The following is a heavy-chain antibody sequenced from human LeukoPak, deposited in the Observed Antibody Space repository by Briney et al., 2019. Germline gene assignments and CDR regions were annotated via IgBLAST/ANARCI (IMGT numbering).Heavy chain of an antibody. Sequence: GGSLRLSCAAPGFTFSSYSMNWVRQAPGKGLEWVAVIWYDGSNKYYADSVKGRFTISRDNSKNTLYLQMNSLRAEDTAVYYCARVSFYDSSGYYPPDYWGQGTLVTVSS. J-gene: IGHJ4*02. D-gene: IGHD3-22*01. CDR2: IWYDGSNK. V-gene: IGHV3-33*08. CDR1: GFTFSSYS. CDR3: ARVSFYDSSGYYPPDY.